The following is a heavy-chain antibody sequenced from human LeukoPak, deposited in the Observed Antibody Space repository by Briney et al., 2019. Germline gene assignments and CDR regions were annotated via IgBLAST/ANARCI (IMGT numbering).Heavy chain of an antibody. CDR3: ARVSTTFYAFDI. CDR1: GVSFSGYY. D-gene: IGHD3-16*01. J-gene: IGHJ3*02. Sequence: LSETLSLTCAVYGVSFSGYYWSWIRQPPGKGLEWIGEINHSGSTNDNPSLKSRVTISVDTSKNQFSLKLSSVTAADTAVYYCARVSTTFYAFDIWGQGTMVTVSS. V-gene: IGHV4-34*01. CDR2: INHSGST.